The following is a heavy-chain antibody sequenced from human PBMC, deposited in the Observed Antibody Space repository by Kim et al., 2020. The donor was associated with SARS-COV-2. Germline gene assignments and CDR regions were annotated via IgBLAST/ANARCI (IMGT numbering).Heavy chain of an antibody. CDR3: AKVGNYDYVWGSYRQTFFDY. Sequence: GGSLRLSCAASGFTFSSYAMSWVRQAPGKGLEWVSAISGSGGSTYYADSVKGRFTISRDNSKNTLYLQMNSLRAEDTAVYYCAKVGNYDYVWGSYRQTFFDYWGQGTLVTVSS. D-gene: IGHD3-16*02. J-gene: IGHJ4*02. V-gene: IGHV3-23*01. CDR1: GFTFSSYA. CDR2: ISGSGGST.